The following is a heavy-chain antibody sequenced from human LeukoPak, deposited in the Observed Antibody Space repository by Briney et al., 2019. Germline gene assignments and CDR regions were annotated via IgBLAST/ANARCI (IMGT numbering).Heavy chain of an antibody. CDR3: ARESNWDAFDI. CDR2: IYYSGST. CDR1: GGSVSSGSSY. D-gene: IGHD1-1*01. V-gene: IGHV4-61*03. Sequence: SETLSLTCTVSGGSVSSGSSYWSWIRQPPGKGLEWIGHIYYSGSTNYNPSLKSRVTISLDTSKNYFSLRLSSVTAADTAVYYCARESNWDAFDIWGQGTMVTVSS. J-gene: IGHJ3*02.